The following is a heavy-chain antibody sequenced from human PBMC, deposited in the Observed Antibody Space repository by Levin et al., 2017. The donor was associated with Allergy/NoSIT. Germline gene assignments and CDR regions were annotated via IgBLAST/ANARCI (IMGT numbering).Heavy chain of an antibody. D-gene: IGHD3-10*01. CDR1: GGSFSGYY. V-gene: IGHV4-34*01. Sequence: SQTLSLTCAVYGGSFSGYYWSWIRQPPGKGLEWIGEINHSGSTNYNPSLKSRVTISVDTSKNQFSLKLSSVTAADTAVYYCARGLRFLEWLHYYGSGSYWDYWGQGTLVTVSS. J-gene: IGHJ4*02. CDR3: ARGLRFLEWLHYYGSGSYWDY. CDR2: INHSGST.